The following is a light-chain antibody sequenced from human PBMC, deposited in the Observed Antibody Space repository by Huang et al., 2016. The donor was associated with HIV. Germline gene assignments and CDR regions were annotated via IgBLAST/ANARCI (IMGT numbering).Light chain of an antibody. CDR1: QSIRTN. J-gene: IGKJ4*01. CDR3: QQYDFWPPLT. V-gene: IGKV3-15*01. CDR2: AAS. Sequence: EIVMTQSPATVSVFPGERVTLSCRASQSIRTNLAWYQQNVGQAPRLIIYAASTRASSAPARFSGSGSGTDFTLTISSLQSEDSAVYFCQQYDFWPPLTFGGGTKVEIK.